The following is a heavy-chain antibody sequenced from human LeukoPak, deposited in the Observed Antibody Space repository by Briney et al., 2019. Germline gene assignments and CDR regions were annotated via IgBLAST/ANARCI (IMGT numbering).Heavy chain of an antibody. D-gene: IGHD1-26*01. CDR2: IYHSGST. Sequence: PSGTLSLTCAVSGGSISSSNWWSWVRQPPGKGLEWIGEIYHSGSTNYNPSLKSRVTISVDKSKNQFSLKLSSVTAADTAVYYCARLLRETPKDYYYGMDVWGQGTTVTVSS. V-gene: IGHV4-4*02. CDR3: ARLLRETPKDYYYGMDV. CDR1: GGSISSSNW. J-gene: IGHJ6*02.